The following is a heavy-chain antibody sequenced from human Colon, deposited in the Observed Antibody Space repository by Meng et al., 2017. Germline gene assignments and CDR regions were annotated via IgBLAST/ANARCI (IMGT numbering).Heavy chain of an antibody. D-gene: IGHD3-16*02. Sequence: QLQASGPGLVRPSDTLSLTCTVSGGSVSSGSYYWSWIRQPPGKGLEWIGYIYYSGSTNYNPSLKSRVTISVDTSKNQFSLKLSSVTAADTAVYYCARGMTNGITFGGVVVNWGQGTLVTVSS. CDR2: IYYSGST. V-gene: IGHV4-61*01. CDR3: ARGMTNGITFGGVVVN. CDR1: GGSVSSGSYY. J-gene: IGHJ4*02.